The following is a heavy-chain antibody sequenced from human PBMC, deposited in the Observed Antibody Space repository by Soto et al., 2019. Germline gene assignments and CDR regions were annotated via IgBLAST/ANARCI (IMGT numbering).Heavy chain of an antibody. J-gene: IGHJ6*02. V-gene: IGHV3-74*01. Sequence: EMQLVESGGDLVQPGGSLRLSCAASGFTFSDYWIHWVRHAPGKGLVWVSRISSDGTGTTYADSVKGRFTISRDNAKNTLYLQMNSLRDEDTAVYYCACSYGMDVWGQGTTVIVSS. CDR1: GFTFSDYW. D-gene: IGHD3-10*02. CDR2: ISSDGTGT. CDR3: ACSYGMDV.